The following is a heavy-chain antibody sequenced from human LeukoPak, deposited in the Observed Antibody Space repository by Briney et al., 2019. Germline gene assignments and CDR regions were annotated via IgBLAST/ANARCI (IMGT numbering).Heavy chain of an antibody. CDR3: ARLTRSYYYDSSGYFTQNWFDP. J-gene: IGHJ5*02. V-gene: IGHV5-51*01. D-gene: IGHD3-22*01. CDR1: GYSFTSYW. CDR2: IYPGDSDT. Sequence: GESLKISCKGSGYSFTSYWIGWVRQMPGKGLEWMGIIYPGDSDTRYSPSFQGQVAISADKSISTAYLQWSSLKASDTAMYYCARLTRSYYYDSSGYFTQNWFDPWGQGTLVTVSS.